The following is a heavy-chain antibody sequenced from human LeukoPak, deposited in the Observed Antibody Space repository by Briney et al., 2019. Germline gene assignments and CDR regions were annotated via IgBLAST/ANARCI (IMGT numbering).Heavy chain of an antibody. D-gene: IGHD6-13*01. CDR3: AREGSSWYEFGY. V-gene: IGHV1-18*01. Sequence: ASVTVSCTASGYIFTNYGISWVRQAPGQGLEWMGWISAYNSNTNYAQKFQGRVTMTTDTSTSTAYMELRSLRSDDTAVYYCAREGSSWYEFGYWGQGTLVTVSS. J-gene: IGHJ4*02. CDR2: ISAYNSNT. CDR1: GYIFTNYG.